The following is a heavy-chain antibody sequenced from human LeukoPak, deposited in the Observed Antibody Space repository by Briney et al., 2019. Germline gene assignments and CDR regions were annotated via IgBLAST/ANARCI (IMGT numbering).Heavy chain of an antibody. Sequence: SQTLSLTCAISGDSFSSNSVTRNWIRQSPSRGLEWLGRTYYRSTWYNDYAVSVRGRITVNPNTSKNQFSPHLNSVTPEDTAVYYCARRLTQYDCFDPWGQGILVTVSS. J-gene: IGHJ5*02. D-gene: IGHD2-2*01. CDR2: TYYRSTWYN. CDR3: ARRLTQYDCFDP. V-gene: IGHV6-1*01. CDR1: GDSFSSNSVT.